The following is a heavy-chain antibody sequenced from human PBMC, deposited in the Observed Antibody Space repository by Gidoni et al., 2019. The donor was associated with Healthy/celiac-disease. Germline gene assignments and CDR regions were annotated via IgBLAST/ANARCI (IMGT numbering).Heavy chain of an antibody. J-gene: IGHJ4*02. CDR2: SYYSGGT. D-gene: IGHD3-10*01. CDR1: GGSISSSSYY. V-gene: IGHV4-39*01. Sequence: QLQLQESGPGLVKPSETLSLTCTVSGGSISSSSYYWGWIRQPPGKGLEWLGSSYYSGGTYYNPSRKSRVTISVDTSKNQFSLKLSSVTAADTAVYYCASTWYYYGSGVLWGQGTLVTVSS. CDR3: ASTWYYYGSGVL.